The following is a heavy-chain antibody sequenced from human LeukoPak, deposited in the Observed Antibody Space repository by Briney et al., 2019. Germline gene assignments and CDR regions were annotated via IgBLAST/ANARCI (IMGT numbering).Heavy chain of an antibody. CDR1: GFTFSLSA. CDR3: AKGASRPPLLAF. CDR2: VSNSGAAT. J-gene: IGHJ4*02. Sequence: GGSLRLSCAASGFTFSLSAMTWVRQRPGKGLEWVATVSNSGAATYYADSVKGRFSISRDNSKNTVSLEMSNLRTDDTAIYYFAKGASRPPLLAFWAQETLVPSSS. V-gene: IGHV3-23*01. D-gene: IGHD2-15*01.